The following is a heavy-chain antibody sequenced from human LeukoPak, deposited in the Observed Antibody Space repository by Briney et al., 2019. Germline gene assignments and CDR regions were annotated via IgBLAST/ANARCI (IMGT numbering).Heavy chain of an antibody. V-gene: IGHV1-69*05. CDR1: GGTFSSYA. D-gene: IGHD3-3*01. J-gene: IGHJ3*02. Sequence: GSSVKVSCKASGGTFSSYAISWVRQSPGQGLEWMGGIIPIFGTANYAQKFQGRVTITTDESTSTAYMELSSLRSEDTAVYYCARDPLTIFGVVGWSRGAFDIWGQGTMVTVSS. CDR3: ARDPLTIFGVVGWSRGAFDI. CDR2: IIPIFGTA.